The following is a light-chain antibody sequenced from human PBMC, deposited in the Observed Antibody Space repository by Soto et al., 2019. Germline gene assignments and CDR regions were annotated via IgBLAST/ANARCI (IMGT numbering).Light chain of an antibody. Sequence: DIQMTQSPSTLSASVGDRVTITCRASLSISNRLAWYQQKPGNAPRLLIYGASSLQSGVPSRFSGSGSGTEFTLTISSLQPDDSATYCCQQYYSYLFTFGPGTKVDIK. CDR3: QQYYSYLFT. CDR1: LSISNR. V-gene: IGKV1-5*01. CDR2: GAS. J-gene: IGKJ3*01.